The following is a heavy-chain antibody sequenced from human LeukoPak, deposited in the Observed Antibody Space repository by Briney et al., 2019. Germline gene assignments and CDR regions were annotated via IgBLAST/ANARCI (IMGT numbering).Heavy chain of an antibody. Sequence: ASVKVSCKASGNTFTSFHLHWVRQAPGQGLEYMGIIKVYGDTTIYAQRFQGRITMTRDTSTSTVYMELSSLNSEDTAVHYCARESPSTFYFDYWGQGTLVTVSS. D-gene: IGHD1-1*01. CDR3: ARESPSTFYFDY. V-gene: IGHV1-46*01. J-gene: IGHJ4*02. CDR2: IKVYGDTT. CDR1: GNTFTSFH.